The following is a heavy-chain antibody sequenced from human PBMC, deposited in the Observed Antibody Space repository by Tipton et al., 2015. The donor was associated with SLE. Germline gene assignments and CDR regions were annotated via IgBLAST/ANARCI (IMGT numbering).Heavy chain of an antibody. CDR1: GGSSSGYY. V-gene: IGHV4-31*11. J-gene: IGHJ5*02. D-gene: IGHD2-21*02. Sequence: TLSLTCAVYGGSSSGYYWSWIRQHPGNGALEWIGHIYYSGSAYYNPSLKSRVAISLDTSKNQFSLKLSSVTAADTAVYYCAGYGGDSVGNWFDPWGQGTLVTVSS. CDR3: AGYGGDSVGNWFDP. CDR2: IYYSGSA.